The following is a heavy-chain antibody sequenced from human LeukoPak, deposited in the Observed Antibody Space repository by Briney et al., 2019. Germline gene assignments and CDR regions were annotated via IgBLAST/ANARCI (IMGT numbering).Heavy chain of an antibody. Sequence: GGSLRLSCAASGFTFSSYAMSWVRQAPGKGLEWVSAISGSGGSTYYADSVKGRFTISRDNSKNTLYLQMNSLRAEDTAVYYRAKVGFDWLSIERFDYWGQGTLVTVSS. CDR1: GFTFSSYA. V-gene: IGHV3-23*01. CDR2: ISGSGGST. J-gene: IGHJ4*02. CDR3: AKVGFDWLSIERFDY. D-gene: IGHD3-9*01.